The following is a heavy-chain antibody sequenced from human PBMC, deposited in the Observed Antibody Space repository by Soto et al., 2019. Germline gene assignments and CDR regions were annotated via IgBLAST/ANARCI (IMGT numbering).Heavy chain of an antibody. J-gene: IGHJ4*02. V-gene: IGHV3-74*03. D-gene: IGHD3-3*01. CDR1: GFPFGSYW. Sequence: GGSLRLSCAAYGFPFGSYWMHWVRQVPGKGLLWVSRINYDGTYLTYADSVRGRFTISRDNAKNTLYLQMNSLRAEDTAVYYCTSHVFRATHSWGPGTLVTGSS. CDR2: INYDGTYL. CDR3: TSHVFRATHS.